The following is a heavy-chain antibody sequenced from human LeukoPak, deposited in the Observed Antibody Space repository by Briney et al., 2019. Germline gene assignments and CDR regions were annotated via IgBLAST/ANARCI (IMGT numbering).Heavy chain of an antibody. CDR1: GGSISTDY. D-gene: IGHD2-2*01. J-gene: IGHJ4*02. V-gene: IGHV4-59*01. Sequence: SETLSLTCTVSGGSISTDYWSWIRQPPGKGLEWIGYVYYSGNSHYNPSLRSRVTISKDTSKNQFSLKLTSVTAADTALYYCARGRGYCSSTSCANFDYWGQGSLVTVSS. CDR2: VYYSGNS. CDR3: ARGRGYCSSTSCANFDY.